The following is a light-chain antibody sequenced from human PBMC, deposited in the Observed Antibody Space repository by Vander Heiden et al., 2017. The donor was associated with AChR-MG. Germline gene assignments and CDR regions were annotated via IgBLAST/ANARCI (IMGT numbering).Light chain of an antibody. CDR1: QSGNTC. CDR3: QAWDGPPVV. Sequence: SLDPTRPPLVAVAPGPPATIACAAEQSGNTCACWYQQQPGQSPVQVIYHTPTPPSGIPERFSGSKSEKTATLTISGTQAIDEADYSCQAWDGPPVVFGGGTKLTVL. CDR2: HTP. J-gene: IGLJ2*01. V-gene: IGLV3-1*01.